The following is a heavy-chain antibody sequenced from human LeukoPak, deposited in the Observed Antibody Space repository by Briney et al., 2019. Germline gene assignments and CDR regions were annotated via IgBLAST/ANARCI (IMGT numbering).Heavy chain of an antibody. D-gene: IGHD3-22*01. CDR2: INHSGST. CDR3: ARGPHTGVNYYDSSGYYY. J-gene: IGHJ4*02. Sequence: SETLSLTCAVYGGSFSGYYWSWIRQPPGKGLEWIGEINHSGSTNYNPSLKSRVTISVDTSTNQFSLKLSSVTAADTAVYYCARGPHTGVNYYDSSGYYYWGQGTLVTVSS. V-gene: IGHV4-34*01. CDR1: GGSFSGYY.